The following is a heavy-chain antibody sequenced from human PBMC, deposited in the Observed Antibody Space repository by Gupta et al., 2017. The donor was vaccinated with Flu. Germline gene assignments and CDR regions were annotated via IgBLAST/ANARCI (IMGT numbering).Heavy chain of an antibody. V-gene: IGHV4-59*01. CDR3: ASDRRGYSGYDSENYSYYYGMDV. J-gene: IGHJ6*02. CDR1: GGSISSYY. CDR2: IYYSGST. D-gene: IGHD5-12*01. Sequence: QVQLQESCPGLVTPPETLSLTCTVSGGSISSYYWSWIWQPPGKGLEWIGYIYYSGSTKYNPSIKSGVTISEDTSKNQFSLKLSSVTAADTAVYYCASDRRGYSGYDSENYSYYYGMDVWGQGTTVTVSS.